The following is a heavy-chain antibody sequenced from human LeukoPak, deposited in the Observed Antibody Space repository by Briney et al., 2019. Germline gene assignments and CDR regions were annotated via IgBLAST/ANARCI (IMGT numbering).Heavy chain of an antibody. V-gene: IGHV3-48*03. CDR1: GFTFSSYE. CDR3: AREDIVVVPAAPDY. D-gene: IGHD2-2*01. Sequence: PGGSLRLSCAASGFTFSSYEMNWVRQAPGKGLEWVSYSSSSGSTIYYADSVKGRFTISRDNAKNSLYLQMNSLRAEDTAVYYCAREDIVVVPAAPDYWGQGTLVTVSS. CDR2: SSSSGSTI. J-gene: IGHJ4*02.